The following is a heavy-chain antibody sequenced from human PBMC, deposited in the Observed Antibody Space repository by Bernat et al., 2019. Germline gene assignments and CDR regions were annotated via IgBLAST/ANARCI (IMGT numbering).Heavy chain of an antibody. D-gene: IGHD2-21*01. J-gene: IGHJ4*02. CDR1: GFTFSGFS. CDR2: IGPDGVGT. CDR3: VNDLHAVVFN. V-gene: IGHV3-64D*08. Sequence: VQLVESGGGVVQPGRSLRLSCAASGFTFSGFSMHWVRQAPGKGLEYVSAIGPDGVGTWYADSVKGRFTISRDNSKNTLYLQMTSLRPEDTALYYCVNDLHAVVFNWGQGAQVTVSS.